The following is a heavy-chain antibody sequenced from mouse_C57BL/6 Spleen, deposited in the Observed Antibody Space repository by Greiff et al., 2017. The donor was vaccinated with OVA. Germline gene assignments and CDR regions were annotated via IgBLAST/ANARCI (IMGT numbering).Heavy chain of an antibody. CDR1: GFTFSDYY. J-gene: IGHJ3*01. CDR2: ISNGGGST. CDR3: ARQGYGYDSAWFAY. V-gene: IGHV5-12*01. Sequence: EVKLMESGGGLVQPGGSLKLSCAASGFTFSDYYMYWVRQTPEKRLEWVAYISNGGGSTYYPDTVQGRFTISRDNAKNTLYLQMSRLKSEDTAMYYCARQGYGYDSAWFAYWGQGTLVTVSA. D-gene: IGHD2-2*01.